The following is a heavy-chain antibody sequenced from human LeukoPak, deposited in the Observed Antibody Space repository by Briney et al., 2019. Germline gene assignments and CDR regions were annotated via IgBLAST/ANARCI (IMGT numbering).Heavy chain of an antibody. V-gene: IGHV1-46*01. Sequence: AASVKVSCKASGYTFTSYYMHWVRQAPGQGLEWMGIINPSGGSTSYAQKFQGRVTMTRDTSTSTVYMELSSLRSEDTAVYYCATDPLGAMVKDYWGQGTLVTVSS. CDR1: GYTFTSYY. CDR2: INPSGGST. CDR3: ATDPLGAMVKDY. J-gene: IGHJ4*02. D-gene: IGHD5-18*01.